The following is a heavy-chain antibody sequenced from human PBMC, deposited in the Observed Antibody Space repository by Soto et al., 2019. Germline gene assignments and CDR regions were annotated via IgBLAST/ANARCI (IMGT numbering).Heavy chain of an antibody. CDR2: IYYSGST. Sequence: QVQLQESGPGLVKPSQTLSLTCTVSGGSISSGDYYWSWIRQPPGKGLEWIGYIYYSGSTYYNPSLKSQVTISVDTSKNQFSLKLSSVTAADTAVYYCARDLGGWNWHYYYYGMDVWGQGTTVTVSS. D-gene: IGHD1-7*01. V-gene: IGHV4-30-4*01. J-gene: IGHJ6*02. CDR1: GGSISSGDYY. CDR3: ARDLGGWNWHYYYYGMDV.